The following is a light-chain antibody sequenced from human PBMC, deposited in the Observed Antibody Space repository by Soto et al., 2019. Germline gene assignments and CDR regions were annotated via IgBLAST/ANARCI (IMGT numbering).Light chain of an antibody. Sequence: QSVLTQPASVSGSPGQSFTISCTGTSSDVGGHNFVSWYQQHPGRAPKLMIYDVRNRPSGVSNRFSGSKSANTASLVNSGLQAEDEADYYCSSYSSSDTLVFGGGTKLTVL. CDR3: SSYSSSDTLV. CDR1: SSDVGGHNF. CDR2: DVR. V-gene: IGLV2-14*03. J-gene: IGLJ2*01.